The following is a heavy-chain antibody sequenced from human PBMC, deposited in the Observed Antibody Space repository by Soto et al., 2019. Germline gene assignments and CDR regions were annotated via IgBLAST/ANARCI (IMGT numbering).Heavy chain of an antibody. D-gene: IGHD3-10*01. CDR2: ISYDGSNK. CDR1: GFTFSSYA. Sequence: LSLTCTVSGFTFSSYAMHWVRQAPGKGLEWVAVISYDGSNKYYADSVKGRFTISRDNSKNTLYLQMNSLRAEDTAVYYCARGDTMVRGVIIHYYYGMDVWGQGTTVTVSS. CDR3: ARGDTMVRGVIIHYYYGMDV. V-gene: IGHV3-30-3*01. J-gene: IGHJ6*02.